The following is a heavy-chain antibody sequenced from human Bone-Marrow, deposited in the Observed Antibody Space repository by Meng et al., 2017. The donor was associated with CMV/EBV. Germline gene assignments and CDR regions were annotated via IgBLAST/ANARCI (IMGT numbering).Heavy chain of an antibody. Sequence: SVKVSCKASGFTFTSSAVQWVRQARGQRLEWIGWIVVGSGNTNYAQKFQERVTITRDMSTSTAYMELSSLRSEDTAVYYCAARIHILRVNTQDLSSGEAFDRWGQGTMVTVSS. D-gene: IGHD2-15*01. CDR2: IVVGSGNT. J-gene: IGHJ3*01. CDR1: GFTFTSSA. CDR3: AARIHILRVNTQDLSSGEAFDR. V-gene: IGHV1-58*01.